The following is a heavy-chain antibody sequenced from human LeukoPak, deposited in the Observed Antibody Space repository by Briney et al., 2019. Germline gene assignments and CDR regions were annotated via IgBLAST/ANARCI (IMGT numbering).Heavy chain of an antibody. V-gene: IGHV4-4*07. J-gene: IGHJ4*02. CDR3: AREERATAPGVYDY. D-gene: IGHD1-26*01. CDR2: IYTSGST. Sequence: PSETLSLTCTVPGGSISSYYWSWIRQPAGKGLECIGRIYTSGSTNYNPSLKSGVTMSVDTSKNQFSLKLSSVTAADTAVYYCAREERATAPGVYDYWGQGTLVTVSS. CDR1: GGSISSYY.